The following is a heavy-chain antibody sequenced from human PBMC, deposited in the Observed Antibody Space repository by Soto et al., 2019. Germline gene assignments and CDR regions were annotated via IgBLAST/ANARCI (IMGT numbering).Heavy chain of an antibody. CDR2: INAGNGNT. CDR1: GYTFTSYA. Sequence: ASVKGSCKSSGYTFTSYAMHWVRQAPGQRLEWMGWINAGNGNTKYSQKFQGRVTITRDTSASTAYMELSSLRSEDTAVYYCARALKSNWFDPWGQGTLVTVSS. J-gene: IGHJ5*02. D-gene: IGHD2-8*01. CDR3: ARALKSNWFDP. V-gene: IGHV1-3*01.